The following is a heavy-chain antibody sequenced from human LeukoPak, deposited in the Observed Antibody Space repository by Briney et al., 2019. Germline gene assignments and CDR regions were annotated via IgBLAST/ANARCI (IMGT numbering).Heavy chain of an antibody. CDR3: ARHQRYYMDV. CDR1: GYSISSGYY. V-gene: IGHV4-38-2*01. Sequence: SETLSLTCAVSGYSISSGYYWGWIRQPPGKGLEWIGSIYHSGSTYYNPSLKSRVTISVDTSENQFSLKLSSVTAADTAVYYCARHQRYYMDVWGKGTTVTVSS. J-gene: IGHJ6*03. CDR2: IYHSGST. D-gene: IGHD6-25*01.